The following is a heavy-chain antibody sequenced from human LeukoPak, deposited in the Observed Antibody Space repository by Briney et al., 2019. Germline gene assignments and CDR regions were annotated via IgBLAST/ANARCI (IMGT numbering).Heavy chain of an antibody. CDR3: ARDEDGYVDY. D-gene: IGHD5-24*01. V-gene: IGHV3-30*03. Sequence: GGSLRLSCAASGFSFSTYSMIWVRQAPGKGLEWVAVISYDGSNKYYADSVKGRFTISRDNSKNTLYLQMNSLRAEDTAVYYCARDEDGYVDYWGQGTLVTVSS. CDR1: GFSFSTYS. J-gene: IGHJ4*02. CDR2: ISYDGSNK.